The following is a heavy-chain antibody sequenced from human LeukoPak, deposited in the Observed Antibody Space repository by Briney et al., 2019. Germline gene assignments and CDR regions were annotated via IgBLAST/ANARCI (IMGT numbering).Heavy chain of an antibody. CDR2: INPNSGGT. CDR3: ARGDYGDRNDY. CDR1: VYSFSEYY. J-gene: IGHJ4*02. V-gene: IGHV1-2*02. Sequence: ASVKVSRKSSVYSFSEYYVHWVRQAPGQGLEWMGWINPNSGGTNSAQKFQGRVTMTRDTSINTAYMELTILRSDDTAVYYCARGDYGDRNDYWGQGTLITVSS. D-gene: IGHD4-17*01.